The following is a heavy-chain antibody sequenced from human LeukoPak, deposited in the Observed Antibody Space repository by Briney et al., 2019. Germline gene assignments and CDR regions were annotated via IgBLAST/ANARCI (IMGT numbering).Heavy chain of an antibody. Sequence: GGSLRLSCAASGFTFSSYSMNWVRQAPGKGLEWVSYISSSSSTIYYADSVKGRFTISRDNAKNSLYLQMNSLRAEDTAVYYCARDADYRSGYDYVVDYYYYMDVWGKRTTVTVSS. V-gene: IGHV3-48*01. D-gene: IGHD5-12*01. J-gene: IGHJ6*03. CDR3: ARDADYRSGYDYVVDYYYYMDV. CDR1: GFTFSSYS. CDR2: ISSSSSTI.